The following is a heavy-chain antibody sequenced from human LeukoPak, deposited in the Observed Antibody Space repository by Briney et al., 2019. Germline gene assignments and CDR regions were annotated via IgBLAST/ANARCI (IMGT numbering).Heavy chain of an antibody. J-gene: IGHJ4*02. D-gene: IGHD3-22*01. CDR2: IYPGDSDT. V-gene: IGHV5-51*01. Sequence: GESLQISCQGSGYRFSNYWIGWVRQLPGKGLEYMGIIYPGDSDTRYSPSFQGQVTISADKSISTAYLQWSSLKASDTAMYYCARGYYDSSGYWYFDYWGQGTLVTVSS. CDR3: ARGYYDSSGYWYFDY. CDR1: GYRFSNYW.